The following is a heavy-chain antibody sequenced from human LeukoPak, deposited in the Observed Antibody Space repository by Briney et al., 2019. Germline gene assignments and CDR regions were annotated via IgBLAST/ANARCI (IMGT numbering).Heavy chain of an antibody. CDR1: GFTFRRYD. J-gene: IGHJ5*02. V-gene: IGHV3-30-3*01. Sequence: GGSLRLSCVASGFTFRRYDVHWVRQAPGKGLEWVAVIAYDGNNEIYADSVKGRFTISRDNSKNTLYLQMNSLRAEDTAVYYCARAAAETGAFRDNWFDPWGQGTLVTVSS. D-gene: IGHD6-19*01. CDR2: IAYDGNNE. CDR3: ARAAAETGAFRDNWFDP.